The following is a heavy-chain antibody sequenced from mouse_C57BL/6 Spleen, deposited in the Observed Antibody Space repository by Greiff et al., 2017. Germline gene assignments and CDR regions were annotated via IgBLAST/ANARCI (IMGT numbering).Heavy chain of an antibody. D-gene: IGHD2-5*01. CDR1: GFSLTSYG. J-gene: IGHJ2*01. CDR2: IWRGGST. CDR3: AKGPDSNKYYFDY. Sequence: VQLVESGPGLVQPSQSLSITCTVSGFSLTSYGVHWVRQSPGKGLEWLGVIWRGGSTDYNAAFMSRLSITKDNSKSQVFFKMNSLQADDTAIYYCAKGPDSNKYYFDYWGQGTTLTVSS. V-gene: IGHV2-5*01.